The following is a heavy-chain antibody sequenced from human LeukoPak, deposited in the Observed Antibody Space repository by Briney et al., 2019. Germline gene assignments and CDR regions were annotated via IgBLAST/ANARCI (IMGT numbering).Heavy chain of an antibody. D-gene: IGHD4-23*01. CDR1: GYTFTSYA. CDR2: IIPIFGTA. J-gene: IGHJ6*02. CDR3: ARQERWYGGNPYYYYGMDV. Sequence: ASVKVSCKASGYTFTSYAISWVRQAPGQGLEWMGGIIPIFGTANYAQKFQGRVTITADESTSTAYMELSSLRSEDTAVYYCARQERWYGGNPYYYYGMDVWGQGTTVTVSS. V-gene: IGHV1-69*13.